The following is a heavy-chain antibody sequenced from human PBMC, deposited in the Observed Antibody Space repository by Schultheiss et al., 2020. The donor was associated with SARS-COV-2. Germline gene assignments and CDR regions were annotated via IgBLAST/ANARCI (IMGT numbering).Heavy chain of an antibody. CDR3: ARDPHYDSSGYYVHYYYYGMDV. D-gene: IGHD3-22*01. J-gene: IGHJ6*02. V-gene: IGHV4-59*12. Sequence: SETLSLTCTVSGGSISSYYWSWIRQPPGKGLEWIGYIYYSGSTYYNPSLKSRVTISVDTSKNQFSLKLSSVTAADTAVYYCARDPHYDSSGYYVHYYYYGMDVWGQGTTVTVSS. CDR2: IYYSGST. CDR1: GGSISSYY.